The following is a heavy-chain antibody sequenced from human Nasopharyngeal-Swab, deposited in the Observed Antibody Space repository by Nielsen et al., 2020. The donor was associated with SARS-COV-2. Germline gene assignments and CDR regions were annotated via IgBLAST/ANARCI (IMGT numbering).Heavy chain of an antibody. CDR3: SRDFGGYFGLGAY. V-gene: IGHV4-4*02. D-gene: IGHD3-16*01. CDR2: IFNSGHT. CDR1: GASISSSSC. J-gene: IGHJ4*02. Sequence: SETLSLTCAVSGASISSSSCWCWVRQSPGEGLVWIGEIFNSGHTNYNPSLNSRVTISLEKSNNEYSLKLSSVAAADTAVYYCSRDFGGYFGLGAYWGQGTQVTVSS.